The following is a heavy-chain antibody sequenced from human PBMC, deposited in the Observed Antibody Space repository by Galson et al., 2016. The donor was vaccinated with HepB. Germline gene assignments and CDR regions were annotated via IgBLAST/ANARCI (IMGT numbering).Heavy chain of an antibody. CDR1: GFTFTNYA. D-gene: IGHD2-2*01. CDR3: AKHPLPSFYYYYYMDV. CDR2: ISGGGGST. J-gene: IGHJ6*03. Sequence: SLRLSCAASGFTFTNYAMSWVRQAPGKGLEWVSAISGGGGSTYYADSVKGRFTISRDNSKNTLYLQMNSLIAEDTAVYYCAKHPLPSFYYYYYMDVWGKGTTVTVSS. V-gene: IGHV3-23*01.